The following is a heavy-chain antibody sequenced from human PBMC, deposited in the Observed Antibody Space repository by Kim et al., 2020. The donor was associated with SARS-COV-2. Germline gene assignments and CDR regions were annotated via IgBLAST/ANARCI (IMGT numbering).Heavy chain of an antibody. Sequence: GGSLRLSCAASGFTFSLYTMNWVRQAPGKGLEWISHISSTSSTIYYADSVKGRLTVSRDNAKNSLYLQMNSLSAEDTAIYFCTRENFWYFDLWGRGTRFT. D-gene: IGHD1-7*01. CDR2: ISSTSSTI. CDR1: GFTFSLYT. J-gene: IGHJ2*01. CDR3: TRENFWYFDL. V-gene: IGHV3-48*04.